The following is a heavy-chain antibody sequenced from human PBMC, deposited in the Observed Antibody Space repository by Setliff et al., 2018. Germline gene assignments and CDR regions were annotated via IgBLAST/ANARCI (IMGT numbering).Heavy chain of an antibody. Sequence: SETLSLTCNVSGGSISSYYWTWIRQPPGKGLKWIGYFYHSGSTNYNPSLKGRVTMTSDTSRNQLSLKLTSVSAADTAIYYCARSSYYASGNSHNYYMDVWGKGTAVTVSS. V-gene: IGHV4-59*08. CDR1: GGSISSYY. D-gene: IGHD3-10*01. CDR3: ARSSYYASGNSHNYYMDV. CDR2: FYHSGST. J-gene: IGHJ6*03.